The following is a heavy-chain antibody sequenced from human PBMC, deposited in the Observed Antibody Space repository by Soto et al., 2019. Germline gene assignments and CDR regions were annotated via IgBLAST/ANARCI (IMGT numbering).Heavy chain of an antibody. V-gene: IGHV3-23*01. J-gene: IGHJ4*01. CDR1: GFTFASYA. D-gene: IGHD4-17*01. CDR2: IGAPGVGS. CDR3: AKDRREGGNYGFYFEH. Sequence: GGSLRLSCAASGFTFASYAMSWVRQAPGKGLEWVSLIGAPGVGSYYADSVKGRFTISRDNSKNTIYLQMDSLRADDTALYYCAKDRREGGNYGFYFEHWGQGTLVTVSS.